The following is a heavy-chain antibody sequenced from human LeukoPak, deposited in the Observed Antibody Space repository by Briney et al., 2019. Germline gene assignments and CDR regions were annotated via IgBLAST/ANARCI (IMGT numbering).Heavy chain of an antibody. V-gene: IGHV4-39*07. Sequence: SETLSLTCTVSGGSISSSSYYWGWIRQPPGKGLEWIGSIYYSGSTYYNPSLKSRVTISVDTSKNQFSLKLSSVTAADTAVYYCARDPGYCSGGSYCNWFDPWGQGTLVTVSS. D-gene: IGHD2-15*01. CDR3: ARDPGYCSGGSYCNWFDP. CDR2: IYYSGST. CDR1: GGSISSSSYY. J-gene: IGHJ5*02.